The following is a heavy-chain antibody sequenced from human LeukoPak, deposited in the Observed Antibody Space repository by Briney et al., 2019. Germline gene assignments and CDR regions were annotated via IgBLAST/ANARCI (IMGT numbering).Heavy chain of an antibody. Sequence: PGGSLRLSCAASGXTVSSNYMSWVRQAPGKGLEWVSVIYSGGSTYYADSVKGRFTISRDNSKNTLYLQMNSLRAEDTAVYYCARDHPTPYCSGGSCYGGFDYWGQGTLVTVSS. V-gene: IGHV3-53*01. J-gene: IGHJ4*02. CDR1: GXTVSSNY. CDR3: ARDHPTPYCSGGSCYGGFDY. CDR2: IYSGGST. D-gene: IGHD2-15*01.